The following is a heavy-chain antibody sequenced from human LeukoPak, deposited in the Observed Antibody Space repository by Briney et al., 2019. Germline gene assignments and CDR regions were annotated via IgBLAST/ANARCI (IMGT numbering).Heavy chain of an antibody. J-gene: IGHJ5*02. D-gene: IGHD6-25*01. Sequence: GGSLRLSCAASGFTFNTYWMTWVRQAPGKGLEWVANINEDGREKYYVDSVKGRFTISRDNAKNSLYLQMNSLRAEDTAVYYCAREAGNWFDPWGQGTLVTVSS. CDR1: GFTFNTYW. CDR2: INEDGREK. V-gene: IGHV3-7*01. CDR3: AREAGNWFDP.